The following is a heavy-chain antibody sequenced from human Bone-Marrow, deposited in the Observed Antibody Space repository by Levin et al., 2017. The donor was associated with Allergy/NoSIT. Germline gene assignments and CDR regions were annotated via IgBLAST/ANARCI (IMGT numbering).Heavy chain of an antibody. CDR1: GFSFSNSW. CDR3: VRSGALTATRHYLDY. J-gene: IGHJ4*02. D-gene: IGHD2-21*02. V-gene: IGHV3-7*01. CDR2: LNQNGVDK. Sequence: GGSLRLSCEASGFSFSNSWMNWVRQTPRKGLEWVASLNQNGVDKLYVDSVKGRFTISRDDTKNSFYLQMNSLRVEDTAVYYCVRSGALTATRHYLDYWGQGTLVTVSS.